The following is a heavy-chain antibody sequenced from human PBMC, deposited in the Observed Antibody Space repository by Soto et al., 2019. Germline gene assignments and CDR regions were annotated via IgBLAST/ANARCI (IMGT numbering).Heavy chain of an antibody. V-gene: IGHV1-2*04. CDR2: INPNSGGT. CDR3: ARDQEGSSSSDRVGAFDI. Sequence: QVQLVQSGAEVKKPGASVKVSCKASGYTFTGYYMHWVRQAPGQGLEWMGWINPNSGGTNYAQKFQGWVTMTRDTSISTAYMELSRLRSDDTAVYYCARDQEGSSSSDRVGAFDIWGQGTMVTVSS. CDR1: GYTFTGYY. J-gene: IGHJ3*02. D-gene: IGHD6-6*01.